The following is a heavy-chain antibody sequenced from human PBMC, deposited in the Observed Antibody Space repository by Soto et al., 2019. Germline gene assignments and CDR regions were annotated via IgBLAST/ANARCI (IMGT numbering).Heavy chain of an antibody. J-gene: IGHJ4*02. CDR2: ISAYNGNT. CDR1: GYTFTSYG. Sequence: ASVKVSCKASGYTFTSYGISWVRQAPGQGLEWMGWISAYNGNTNYAQKLQGRVTMTTDTSTSTAYMELRSLRSDDTAVYYCARDSRIQLWYSIDYWGQGTLVTVSS. CDR3: ARDSRIQLWYSIDY. D-gene: IGHD5-18*01. V-gene: IGHV1-18*01.